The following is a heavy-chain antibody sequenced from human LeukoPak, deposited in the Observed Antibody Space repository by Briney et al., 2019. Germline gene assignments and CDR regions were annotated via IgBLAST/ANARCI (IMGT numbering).Heavy chain of an antibody. V-gene: IGHV3-30*02. CDR1: GFTFSSYG. Sequence: PGGSLRLSCAASGFTFSSYGMHWVRQAPGKGLEWVAFIRYDGSNKYYADSVKGRFTISRDNSKNTLYLQMNSLRAEDTAVYYCAKDHYDFWSGYRLYYYYYMDAWGKGTTVTVSS. D-gene: IGHD3-3*01. CDR3: AKDHYDFWSGYRLYYYYYMDA. CDR2: IRYDGSNK. J-gene: IGHJ6*03.